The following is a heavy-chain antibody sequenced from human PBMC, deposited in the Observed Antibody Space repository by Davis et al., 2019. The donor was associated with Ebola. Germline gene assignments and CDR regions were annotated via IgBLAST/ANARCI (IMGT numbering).Heavy chain of an antibody. CDR1: GFTLTNYS. CDR2: MSSSGCYI. D-gene: IGHD3-3*01. V-gene: IGHV3-21*01. Sequence: PGGSLRLSCAASGFTLTNYSMNWVRQAPGKGLEWVSSMSSSGCYIYYVDSVKGRFTISRDNTKNSLYLQMNSLRDEDTAVYFCARAGDFWSGYYFDLWGQGTLVTVSS. J-gene: IGHJ4*02. CDR3: ARAGDFWSGYYFDL.